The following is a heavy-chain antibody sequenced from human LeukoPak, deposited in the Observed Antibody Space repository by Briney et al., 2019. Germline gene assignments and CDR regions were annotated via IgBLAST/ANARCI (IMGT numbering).Heavy chain of an antibody. CDR3: AKDQWHSSSLAGFDY. J-gene: IGHJ4*02. D-gene: IGHD6-13*01. CDR1: GFTFSDYY. CDR2: ISSSGSTI. Sequence: GGSLRLSCAASGFTFSDYYMSWIRQAPGKGLEWVSYISSSGSTIYYADSVKGRFTISRDNAKNSLYLQMNSLRAEDTAVYYCAKDQWHSSSLAGFDYWGQGTLVTVSS. V-gene: IGHV3-11*01.